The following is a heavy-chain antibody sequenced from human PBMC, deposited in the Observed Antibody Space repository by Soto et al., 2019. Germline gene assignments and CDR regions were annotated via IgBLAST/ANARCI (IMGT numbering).Heavy chain of an antibody. CDR1: GGSVSSGDYF. J-gene: IGHJ6*04. Sequence: SETLSLTCTVSGGSVSSGDYFWSWLRQSPGKRLEWIAYIYYSGSTNYNPSLKSRATISVDTSKSQVSLTLTSMTAADAALYYCARPPNDYYYGFDVWGKGTAVTVS. D-gene: IGHD3-16*01. CDR3: ARPPNDYYYGFDV. V-gene: IGHV4-61*08. CDR2: IYYSGST.